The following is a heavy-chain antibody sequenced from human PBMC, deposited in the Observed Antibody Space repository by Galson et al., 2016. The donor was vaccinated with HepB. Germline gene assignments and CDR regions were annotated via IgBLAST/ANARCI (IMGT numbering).Heavy chain of an antibody. CDR1: GFTVSRNH. Sequence: SLRLSCAASGFTVSRNHMFWVRQAPGKGLEWVSVIYNGGSTYYSDSVRGRFTISRDSSKNTLFLQLASLSPEDTAIYYFARADYDYGDYALDYWGQGALVTVSS. J-gene: IGHJ4*02. V-gene: IGHV3-53*01. D-gene: IGHD4-17*01. CDR3: ARADYDYGDYALDY. CDR2: IYNGGST.